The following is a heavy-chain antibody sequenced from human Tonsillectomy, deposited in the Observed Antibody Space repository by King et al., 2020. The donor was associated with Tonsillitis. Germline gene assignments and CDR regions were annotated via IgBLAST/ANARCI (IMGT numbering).Heavy chain of an antibody. V-gene: IGHV7-4-1*02. CDR1: GYTFTTYA. CDR3: TRATTSIAAAGCDFDI. D-gene: IGHD6-13*01. Sequence: HVQLVESGSELKKPGASVKVSCKASGYTFTTYAMNWVRQAPGQGLEWMGWINTNTGNPTYAQGFTGRFVFSLDTSVSTAYLQISSLKPEDTAVYYCTRATTSIAAAGCDFDIWGQGTMVTVSS. CDR2: INTNTGNP. J-gene: IGHJ3*02.